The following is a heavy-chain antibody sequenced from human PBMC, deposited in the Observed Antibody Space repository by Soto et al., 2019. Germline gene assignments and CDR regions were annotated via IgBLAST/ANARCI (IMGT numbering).Heavy chain of an antibody. CDR2: IYSGGST. J-gene: IGHJ3*02. Sequence: SGGSLRLSCAASGFTFSIYAMSWVRQAPGKGLEWVSVIYSGGSTYYADSVKGRFTISRDNSKNTLYLQMNSLRAEDTAVYYCAREYYYDSSGYAFDIWGQGTMVTVSS. V-gene: IGHV3-66*01. CDR1: GFTFSIYA. D-gene: IGHD3-22*01. CDR3: AREYYYDSSGYAFDI.